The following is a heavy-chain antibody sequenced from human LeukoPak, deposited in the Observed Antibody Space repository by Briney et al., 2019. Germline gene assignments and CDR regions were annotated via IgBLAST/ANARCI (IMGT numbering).Heavy chain of an antibody. V-gene: IGHV3-64*01. J-gene: IGHJ4*02. CDR1: GFTFSSYV. D-gene: IGHD3-16*01. CDR2: ISSNGDST. CDR3: AKGGQGYYFDY. Sequence: GGSLRLSCAASGFTFSSYVMHWVGQGPGKGREYVSGISSNGDSTYYANSVKGRFTISRDNSKNTLYLQMNSLRAEDTAVYYCAKGGQGYYFDYWGQGTLVTVSS.